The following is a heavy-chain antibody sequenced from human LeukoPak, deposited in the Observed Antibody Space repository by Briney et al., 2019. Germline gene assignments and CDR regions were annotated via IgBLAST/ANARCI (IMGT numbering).Heavy chain of an antibody. Sequence: GESLKISCKGSGYSFTSYWIAWVRQMPWKGLEWMGIIYPGDSDTKYSPSFEGQVTISADKSISTVYLQWSSLKASDTAMYYCARQQYYGTGSPDDYWGQGTLVTVSS. J-gene: IGHJ4*02. CDR2: IYPGDSDT. V-gene: IGHV5-51*01. D-gene: IGHD3-10*01. CDR1: GYSFTSYW. CDR3: ARQQYYGTGSPDDY.